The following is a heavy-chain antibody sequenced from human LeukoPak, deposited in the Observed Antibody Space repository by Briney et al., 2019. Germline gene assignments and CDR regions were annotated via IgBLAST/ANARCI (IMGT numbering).Heavy chain of an antibody. CDR2: IYYSGTT. D-gene: IGHD3-22*01. J-gene: IGHJ5*02. CDR1: GCSISSYY. Sequence: SETLSLTCTVSGCSISSYYWSCFRQPPGKGLEGIGSIYYSGTTHYNPSLESRVTISVNTSKNQFFLKLSSVTAADTAVYYCAREGYYDSIKFDPWRQGTLVTVSS. CDR3: AREGYYDSIKFDP. V-gene: IGHV4-59*01.